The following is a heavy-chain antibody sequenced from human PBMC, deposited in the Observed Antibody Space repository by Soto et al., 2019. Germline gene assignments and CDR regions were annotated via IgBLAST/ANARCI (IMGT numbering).Heavy chain of an antibody. CDR2: VHGGGST. CDR3: AGRLTTAASLDY. J-gene: IGHJ4*02. Sequence: VQLVESGGGLIQPGGSLRLSCAASGFTVSNNHMTWVRQAAGKGLELVSFVHGGGSTSYADSVKGRFTISRDNSKNTLYLQVDSLRADDMAIYYCAGRLTTAASLDYWGRGTLVTVSS. V-gene: IGHV3-53*01. CDR1: GFTVSNNH. D-gene: IGHD3-16*01.